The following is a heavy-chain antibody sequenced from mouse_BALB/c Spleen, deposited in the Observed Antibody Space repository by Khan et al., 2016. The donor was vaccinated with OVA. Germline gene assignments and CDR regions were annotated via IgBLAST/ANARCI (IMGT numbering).Heavy chain of an antibody. CDR1: GYSITSGYA. D-gene: IGHD1-1*01. Sequence: EVELVESGPGLVKPSQSLSLTCTVTGYSITSGYAWNWIRQLPGNKLEWMGYISYSGATSYTPSLKSRISITRDTSKNQFFLQLTSVTTEDTATYYCARGNYYGYYFDYWGQGTTLTVSS. CDR2: ISYSGAT. J-gene: IGHJ2*01. V-gene: IGHV3-2*02. CDR3: ARGNYYGYYFDY.